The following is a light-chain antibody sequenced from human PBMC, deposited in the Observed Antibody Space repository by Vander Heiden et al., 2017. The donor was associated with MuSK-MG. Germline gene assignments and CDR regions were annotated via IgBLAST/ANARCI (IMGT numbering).Light chain of an antibody. Sequence: DIQMTQSPSSLSASVGDRVTITCRASQNIRTYLNWYQQKPGKAPKLLIFAASNLQSGVPSTFSGSGSGTDFTLTISGLQPDDFAAYYCQQSHSFPLNFGGGTKVEMK. CDR3: QQSHSFPLN. CDR1: QNIRTY. J-gene: IGKJ4*01. CDR2: AAS. V-gene: IGKV1-39*01.